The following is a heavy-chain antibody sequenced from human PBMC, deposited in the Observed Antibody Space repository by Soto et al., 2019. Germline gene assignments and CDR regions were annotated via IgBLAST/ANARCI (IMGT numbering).Heavy chain of an antibody. CDR3: ARDLVVVVPAASYYYGMDV. CDR2: IIPIFGTA. D-gene: IGHD2-2*01. CDR1: GGTFSSYA. J-gene: IGHJ6*02. Sequence: SVKVSCKASGGTFSSYAISWVRQAPGQGLEWMGGIIPIFGTANYAQKFQGRVTITADESTSTAYMELSSLRSEDTAVYYCARDLVVVVPAASYYYGMDVWVQGTTVTVSS. V-gene: IGHV1-69*13.